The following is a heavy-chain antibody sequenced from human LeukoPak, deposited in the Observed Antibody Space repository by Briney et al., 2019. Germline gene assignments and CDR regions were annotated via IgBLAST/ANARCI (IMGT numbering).Heavy chain of an antibody. Sequence: GGSLRLSCAASGFTFSSYAMSWVRQAPGKGLEWASAISGSGGSTYYADSVKGRFTISRDNSKNTLYLQMNSLRAEDTAVYCCANPVYSSGWYYFDYWGQGTLVTVSS. V-gene: IGHV3-23*01. CDR3: ANPVYSSGWYYFDY. J-gene: IGHJ4*02. CDR2: ISGSGGST. CDR1: GFTFSSYA. D-gene: IGHD6-19*01.